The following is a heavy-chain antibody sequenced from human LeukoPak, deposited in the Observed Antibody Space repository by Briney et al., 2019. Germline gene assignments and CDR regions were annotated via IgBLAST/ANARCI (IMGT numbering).Heavy chain of an antibody. V-gene: IGHV4-34*01. CDR2: INHSGST. Sequence: KSSETLSLTCAVYGGSFSGYYWSWIRQPPGKGLEWIGEINHSGSTNYNPSLKSRVTISVDTSKNRFSLKLSSVTAADTAVYYCARGTYYYDSSGYDSYFDYWGQGTLVTVSS. CDR3: ARGTYYYDSSGYDSYFDY. D-gene: IGHD3-22*01. J-gene: IGHJ4*02. CDR1: GGSFSGYY.